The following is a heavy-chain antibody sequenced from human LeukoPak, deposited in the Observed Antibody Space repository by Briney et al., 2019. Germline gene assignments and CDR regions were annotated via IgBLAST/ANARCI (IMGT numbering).Heavy chain of an antibody. Sequence: ASVKVSCKASGYTFTGYYMHWVRQAPGQGLEWMGWINPNSGDTNYAQKFQGTVTMTRDTSISTPYMELSRLRSDDTAMYYCAKARARSSASSDYWGQGTLVTVSS. CDR1: GYTFTGYY. CDR2: INPNSGDT. J-gene: IGHJ4*02. V-gene: IGHV1-2*02. CDR3: AKARARSSASSDY. D-gene: IGHD6-6*01.